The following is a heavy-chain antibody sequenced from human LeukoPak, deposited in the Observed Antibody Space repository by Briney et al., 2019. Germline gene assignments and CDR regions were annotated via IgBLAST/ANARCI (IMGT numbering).Heavy chain of an antibody. J-gene: IGHJ4*02. CDR2: TDTSGSAI. CDR1: GFTFSDCY. Sequence: GGSLRLSCAASGFTFSDCYMGWIRQAPGKGPEWVSQTDTSGSAIFYADSVKGRFIISRDNAKNSLYLQMNSLRAEDTAVYYCAKDLGYSSGWYFGYWGQGTLVTVSS. V-gene: IGHV3-11*01. CDR3: AKDLGYSSGWYFGY. D-gene: IGHD6-19*01.